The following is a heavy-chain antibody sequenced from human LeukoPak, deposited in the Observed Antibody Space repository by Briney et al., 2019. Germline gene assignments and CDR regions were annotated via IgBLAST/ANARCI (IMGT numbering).Heavy chain of an antibody. V-gene: IGHV4-34*01. CDR2: INHSGST. CDR3: ARGGYCDSASCLTLNWFDP. J-gene: IGHJ5*02. D-gene: IGHD2-2*03. Sequence: SETLSLTCAVYGGSFSGYYWSWIRQSPEKGLEWIGEINHSGSTNYNPSLKSRVSISIDTSKNQFSLRLSSVTAADTAVYYCARGGYCDSASCLTLNWFDPWGQGTLVTVSS. CDR1: GGSFSGYY.